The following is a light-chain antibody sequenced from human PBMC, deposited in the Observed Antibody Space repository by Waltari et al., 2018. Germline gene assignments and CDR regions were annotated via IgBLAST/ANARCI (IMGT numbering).Light chain of an antibody. J-gene: IGLJ3*02. CDR3: ASWDFSLTVWV. Sequence: QSVLTQPPSASGTPGQKVTISCSGGRSNIGSNYVNWYQHFPESAPKLLFYRDSRRHSGVPDRFSVSKSGTSASLAMTDLRPEDEADYYCASWDFSLTVWVFGGGSRLTVL. CDR1: RSNIGSNY. CDR2: RDS. V-gene: IGLV1-47*01.